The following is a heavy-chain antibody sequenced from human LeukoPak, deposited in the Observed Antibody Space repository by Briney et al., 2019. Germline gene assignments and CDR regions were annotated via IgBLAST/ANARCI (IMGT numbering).Heavy chain of an antibody. J-gene: IGHJ6*03. V-gene: IGHV1-18*01. Sequence: ASVKVSCKSSGYTFTSYGISWVRQAPGLGLEWMGWISAYDDDTNYAQKVQGRVTMTTDTSTSTAYMELRSLRFDDTAVYFCAGQEGGSGSYYGYYYYYMDVWGKGTTVTVSS. D-gene: IGHD3-10*01. CDR1: GYTFTSYG. CDR2: ISAYDDDT. CDR3: AGQEGGSGSYYGYYYYYMDV.